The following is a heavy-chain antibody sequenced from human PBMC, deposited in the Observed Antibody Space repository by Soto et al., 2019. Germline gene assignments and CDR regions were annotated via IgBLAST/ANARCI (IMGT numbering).Heavy chain of an antibody. CDR2: INASGGST. Sequence: QVQLVQSGAEVKKPGASVKVSCKASGYIFTNHYIHWVRQAPGQGLEWMGIINASGGSTNYLQKFQGRITMTRDTSTSAVYMELSSLRSEDTAVYFCARAEYYDSSGFYYDCWGQGTLVTVSS. J-gene: IGHJ4*02. D-gene: IGHD3-22*01. CDR1: GYIFTNHY. V-gene: IGHV1-46*01. CDR3: ARAEYYDSSGFYYDC.